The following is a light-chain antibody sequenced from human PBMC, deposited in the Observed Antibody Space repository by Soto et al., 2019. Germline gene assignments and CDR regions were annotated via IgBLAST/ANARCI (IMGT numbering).Light chain of an antibody. CDR3: QQYNSWPLT. J-gene: IGKJ4*01. CDR2: DAS. Sequence: EVVMTQSPATLSVSPGERATLSCRASQSINSNLAWYQQKSGQAPRLLIYDASTRATGIPTRFSGSGSGTEFTLTISSLQSEDFAVYYCQQYNSWPLTFGGGTKVDIK. V-gene: IGKV3-15*01. CDR1: QSINSN.